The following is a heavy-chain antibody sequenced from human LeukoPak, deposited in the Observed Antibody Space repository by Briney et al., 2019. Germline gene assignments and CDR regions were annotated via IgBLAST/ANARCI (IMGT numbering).Heavy chain of an antibody. Sequence: SETLSLTCTVSGGSISSYYWSWIRQPPGKGLEWIGYIYYSGSTIYNPSLKSRVTISVDTSKNQFSLKLSSVTAADTAVYYCARVPLDYDFWSGYVTWFDPWGQGTLVTVSS. CDR1: GGSISSYY. D-gene: IGHD3-3*01. CDR3: ARVPLDYDFWSGYVTWFDP. J-gene: IGHJ5*02. CDR2: IYYSGST. V-gene: IGHV4-59*01.